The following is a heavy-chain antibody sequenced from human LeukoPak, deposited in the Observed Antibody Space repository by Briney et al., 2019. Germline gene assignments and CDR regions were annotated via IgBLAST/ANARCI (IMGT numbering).Heavy chain of an antibody. D-gene: IGHD3-10*01. CDR3: ASGGVTMVRGVPGAFDI. J-gene: IGHJ3*02. CDR1: GFTFSSYS. V-gene: IGHV3-21*01. Sequence: GGSLRLSCAASGFTFSSYSMNWVRQAPGKGLEWVSSISSSSSYIYYADSVKGRFTISRDNAKNSLYLQMNSLRAEDTAVYYCASGGVTMVRGVPGAFDIWGQGTMVTVSS. CDR2: ISSSSSYI.